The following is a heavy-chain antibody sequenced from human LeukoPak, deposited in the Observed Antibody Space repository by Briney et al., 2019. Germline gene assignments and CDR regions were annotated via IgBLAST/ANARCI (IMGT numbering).Heavy chain of an antibody. CDR2: MHTSGNP. V-gene: IGHV4-4*07. D-gene: IGHD3-9*01. Sequence: SETLSLTCTVSGDSLSSYYWTWIRQPAGKGLEWIGRMHTSGNPNYNPSLKSRVTMSVDSSKNHFSLKLTSVTAADTAVYYCARVVSSYYDVLTGYPYWFDPWGHGTLVTVSS. CDR1: GDSLSSYY. J-gene: IGHJ5*02. CDR3: ARVVSSYYDVLTGYPYWFDP.